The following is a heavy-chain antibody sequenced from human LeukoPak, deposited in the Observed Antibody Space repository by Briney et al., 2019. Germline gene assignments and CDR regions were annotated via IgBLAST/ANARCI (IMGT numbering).Heavy chain of an antibody. V-gene: IGHV4-34*01. CDR3: ARRRWIQLWPHYYYMDV. J-gene: IGHJ6*03. D-gene: IGHD5-18*01. CDR2: INHSGST. CDR1: GGSISDYY. Sequence: PSETLSLTCTVSGGSISDYYWTWIRQPPGKGLEWIGEINHSGSTNYNPSLKSRVTISVDTSKKQFSLKLSSVTAADTAVYYCARRRWIQLWPHYYYMDVWGKGTTVTISS.